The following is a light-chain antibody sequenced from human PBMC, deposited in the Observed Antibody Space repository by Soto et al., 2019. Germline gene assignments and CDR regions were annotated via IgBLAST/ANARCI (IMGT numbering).Light chain of an antibody. Sequence: QSVLTQPPSVSAAPGQKVTISCSGGSSNIGNNYVSWYQQVAGTAPKLLIFDNNKRPSGIPDRFSGSKSGTSATLGIAGLQTGDAADYYCATWDSSLSAWLFGGGTKVTVL. CDR2: DNN. CDR1: SSNIGNNY. V-gene: IGLV1-51*01. J-gene: IGLJ3*02. CDR3: ATWDSSLSAWL.